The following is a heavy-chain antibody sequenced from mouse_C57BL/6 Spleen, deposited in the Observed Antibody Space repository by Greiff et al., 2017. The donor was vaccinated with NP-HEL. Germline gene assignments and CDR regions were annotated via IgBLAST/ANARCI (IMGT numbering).Heavy chain of an antibody. D-gene: IGHD1-1*01. CDR3: ARTTVVATDAMDY. V-gene: IGHV1-69*01. Sequence: QVQLQQPGAELVMPGASVKLSCKASGYTFTRYWMHWVKQRPGQGLEWIGEIDPSDSYTNYNQKFKGKSTLTVDKSSSTAYMQLSSLTSEDSAVYYCARTTVVATDAMDYWGQGTSVTVSS. J-gene: IGHJ4*01. CDR2: IDPSDSYT. CDR1: GYTFTRYW.